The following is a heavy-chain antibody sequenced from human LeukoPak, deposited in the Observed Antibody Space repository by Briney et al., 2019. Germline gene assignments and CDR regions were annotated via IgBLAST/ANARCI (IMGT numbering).Heavy chain of an antibody. V-gene: IGHV3-30-3*01. J-gene: IGHJ6*02. D-gene: IGHD6-19*01. Sequence: GGSLRLSCAASGFTFYSYAMHWVRQAPAKGLEWVAVISYDGSNKFYADSVRGRFTISRDNSKNTLYLQMNSLRPEDTAVYYCARVDSSGWLSYGMDVWGQGTTVTVSS. CDR3: ARVDSSGWLSYGMDV. CDR2: ISYDGSNK. CDR1: GFTFYSYA.